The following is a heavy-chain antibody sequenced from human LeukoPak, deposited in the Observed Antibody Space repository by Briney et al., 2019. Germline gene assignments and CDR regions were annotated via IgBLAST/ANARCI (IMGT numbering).Heavy chain of an antibody. J-gene: IGHJ6*02. Sequence: PSETLSLTCTVSGGSISSYYWGWIRQPPGKGLEWIGSIYYSGSTYYNPSLKSRVTISVDTSKNQFSLKLSSVTAADTAVYYCARHWVTATSYYYYGMDVWGQGTTVTVSS. CDR1: GGSISSYY. D-gene: IGHD2-15*01. V-gene: IGHV4-39*01. CDR2: IYYSGST. CDR3: ARHWVTATSYYYYGMDV.